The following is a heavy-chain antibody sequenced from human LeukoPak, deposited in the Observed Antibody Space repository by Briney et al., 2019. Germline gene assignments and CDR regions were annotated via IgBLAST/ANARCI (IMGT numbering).Heavy chain of an antibody. V-gene: IGHV3-11*01. J-gene: IGHJ4*02. CDR3: AREAAAAGSFDY. Sequence: GGSLRLSCAASGFTFSDYHMNWIRQAPGKGLEWVSYISNSGSTIYYADFVKGRFTISRDNAKNSLYLQMNSLRAEDTAVYYCAREAAAAGSFDYWGQGTLVTVSS. CDR2: ISNSGSTI. CDR1: GFTFSDYH. D-gene: IGHD6-13*01.